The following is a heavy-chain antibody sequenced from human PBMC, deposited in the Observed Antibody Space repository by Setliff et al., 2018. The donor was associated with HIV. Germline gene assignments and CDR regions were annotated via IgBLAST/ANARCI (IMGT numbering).Heavy chain of an antibody. J-gene: IGHJ4*02. Sequence: SETLSLTCAVYGGSFSGYYWSWIRQPPGKGLEWIGEINHSGSTNYNPSLKSRVTISVDTSKNQFSLKLSSVTAAGTAVYYCARATYDYVWGTYRHWGQGTLVTVSS. V-gene: IGHV4-34*01. CDR1: GGSFSGYY. D-gene: IGHD3-16*02. CDR2: INHSGST. CDR3: ARATYDYVWGTYRH.